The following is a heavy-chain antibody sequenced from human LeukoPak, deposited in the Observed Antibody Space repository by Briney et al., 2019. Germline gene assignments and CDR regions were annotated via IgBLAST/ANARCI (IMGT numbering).Heavy chain of an antibody. D-gene: IGHD3-22*01. CDR3: ARDYYYDSSGYYSSTYDAFDI. CDR2: ISAYNGNT. CDR1: GYTFTSYG. V-gene: IGHV1-18*01. Sequence: ASVKVSCKASGYTFTSYGISWVRQAPGQGLEWMGWISAYNGNTNYAQKLQGRVTTTTDTSTSTAYMELRSLRSDDTAVYYCARDYYYDSSGYYSSTYDAFDIWGQGTMVTVSS. J-gene: IGHJ3*02.